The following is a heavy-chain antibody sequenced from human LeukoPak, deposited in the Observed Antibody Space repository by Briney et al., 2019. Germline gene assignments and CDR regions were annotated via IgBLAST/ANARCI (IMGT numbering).Heavy chain of an antibody. D-gene: IGHD3-16*01. CDR3: ASGPSMITFGGVYY. J-gene: IGHJ4*02. CDR2: IYYTGST. Sequence: PSETLSLTCTVSGGSISSSNYFWGWIRQPPGEGLEWIGTIYYTGSTYYNPSLKSRVTISVDTSKNQFSLKLSSVTAADTAVYYCASGPSMITFGGVYYWGQGALVTVSS. V-gene: IGHV4-39*01. CDR1: GGSISSSNYF.